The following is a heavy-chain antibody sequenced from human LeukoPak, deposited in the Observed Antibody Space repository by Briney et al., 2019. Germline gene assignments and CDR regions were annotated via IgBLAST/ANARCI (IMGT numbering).Heavy chain of an antibody. J-gene: IGHJ6*03. V-gene: IGHV4-59*01. Sequence: TSETLSLTCTVSGVPITSYFWTWIRQAPGKGLEWIGYIYYIGTTNYNPSLKSRATMSVDMSKNQFSLKLTSVTAADTAVCYCAREGYGSGSSHFMDVWGTGTTVTVSS. CDR3: AREGYGSGSSHFMDV. D-gene: IGHD3-10*01. CDR1: GVPITSYF. CDR2: IYYIGTT.